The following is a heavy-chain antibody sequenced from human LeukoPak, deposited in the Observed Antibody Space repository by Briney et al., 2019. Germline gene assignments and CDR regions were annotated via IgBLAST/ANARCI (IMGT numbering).Heavy chain of an antibody. CDR1: GYTFNSCY. J-gene: IGHJ4*02. D-gene: IGHD5-18*01. Sequence: GASVKVSCKASGYTFNSCYMHWVRQAPGQGLEWMGIINHSSGSTSYAQNFQGRVTMTRDTSSSTVYMELSSLRSEDTAVYYCARGYTYGDYWGQGTLVTVSS. V-gene: IGHV1-46*02. CDR2: INHSSGST. CDR3: ARGYTYGDY.